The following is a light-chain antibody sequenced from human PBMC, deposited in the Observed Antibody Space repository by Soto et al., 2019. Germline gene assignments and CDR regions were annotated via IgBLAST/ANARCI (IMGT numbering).Light chain of an antibody. Sequence: SVLTQPPSVSGAPGQGVTISCTGGSSNIGANYDVHWYQQLPGTAPKVLIYGNSNRPSGVPDRFSGSKSGTSASLAITGLQVEDEADYYCQSYDSSLRNVIFGGGTKLTVL. CDR3: QSYDSSLRNVI. CDR2: GNS. J-gene: IGLJ2*01. CDR1: SSNIGANYD. V-gene: IGLV1-40*01.